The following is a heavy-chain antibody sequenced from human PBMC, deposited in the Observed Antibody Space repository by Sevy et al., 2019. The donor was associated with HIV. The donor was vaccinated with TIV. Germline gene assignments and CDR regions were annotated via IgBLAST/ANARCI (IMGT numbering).Heavy chain of an antibody. CDR2: ISYDGSNK. CDR3: AKEVGYYYDSSGYYSARGFDY. CDR1: GFTFSSYG. V-gene: IGHV3-30*18. J-gene: IGHJ4*02. Sequence: GESLKISCAASGFTFSSYGMHWVRQAPGKGLEWVAVISYDGSNKYYADSVKGRFTISRDNSKNTLYLQMNSLRAEDTAVYYCAKEVGYYYDSSGYYSARGFDYWGQGTLVTVSS. D-gene: IGHD3-22*01.